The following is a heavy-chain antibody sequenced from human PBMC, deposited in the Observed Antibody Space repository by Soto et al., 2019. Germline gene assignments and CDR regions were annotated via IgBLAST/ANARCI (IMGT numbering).Heavy chain of an antibody. Sequence: GGSLRLSCASSGFTFRIYSMHWFRQSPGNGLDWVAVMWYDGSIKYYADSVQGRFTISRDNSKNTLYLQMNSLRDEDTAVYYCARIDCTGNNCNPYYHYGMDVWGQGTTVTVSS. D-gene: IGHD2-8*02. CDR1: GFTFRIYS. J-gene: IGHJ6*02. CDR2: MWYDGSIK. CDR3: ARIDCTGNNCNPYYHYGMDV. V-gene: IGHV3-33*01.